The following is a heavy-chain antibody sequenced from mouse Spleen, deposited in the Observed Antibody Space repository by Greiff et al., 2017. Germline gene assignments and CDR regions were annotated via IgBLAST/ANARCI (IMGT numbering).Heavy chain of an antibody. D-gene: IGHD1-1*01. Sequence: EVKLVESGGGLVKPGGSLKLSCAASGFTFSSYAMSWVRQTPEKRLEWVATISSGGSYTYYPDSVKGRFTISRDNAKNTLYLQMSSLRSEDTAMYYCARRYGSSYIYFDYWGQGTTLTVSS. V-gene: IGHV5-9-1*01. CDR3: ARRYGSSYIYFDY. CDR2: ISSGGSYT. J-gene: IGHJ2*01. CDR1: GFTFSSYA.